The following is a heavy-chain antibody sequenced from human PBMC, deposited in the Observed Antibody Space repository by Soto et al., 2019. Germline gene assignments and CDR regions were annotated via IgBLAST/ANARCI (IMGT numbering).Heavy chain of an antibody. CDR2: IYPGDSDT. J-gene: IGHJ3*02. Sequence: ESLKISCKGSGYSFTSYWIGWVRQIPGKGLEWMGIIYPGDSDTRYSPSFQGQVTISADKSISTAYLQWSSLKASDTAMYYCARRHDSSGYYAVNAFDIWGQGTMVTVSS. CDR3: ARRHDSSGYYAVNAFDI. D-gene: IGHD3-22*01. CDR1: GYSFTSYW. V-gene: IGHV5-51*01.